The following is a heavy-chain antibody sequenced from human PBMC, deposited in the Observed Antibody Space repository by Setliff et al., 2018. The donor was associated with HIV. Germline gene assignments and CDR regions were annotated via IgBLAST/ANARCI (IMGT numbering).Heavy chain of an antibody. CDR3: AKTQTVITVYGPFDS. CDR1: GFTFTTDA. D-gene: IGHD4-4*01. J-gene: IGHJ4*02. Sequence: PGGSLRLSCAASGFTFTTDAMNWVRQAPGKGLEWVSSITESGGTYYADSVKGRFTISRDTSKNTVYLQMNSLRAEDTAMYYCAKTQTVITVYGPFDSWGQGTPVTVSS. CDR2: ITESGGT. V-gene: IGHV3-23*01.